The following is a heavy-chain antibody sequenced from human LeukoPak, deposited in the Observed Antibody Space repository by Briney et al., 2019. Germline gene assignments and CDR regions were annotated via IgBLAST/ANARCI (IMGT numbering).Heavy chain of an antibody. V-gene: IGHV3-7*01. Sequence: PGWSRRLSCAAPGFTFSSYWMSWVRQAAGKGVASAANIKQEGSEKYFVGCVKGRLTISGDNAKNSLYLQMNCLRTGDTAVYHCARVRYYGSGNYVDYFDYWGQGTLVTDSS. CDR3: ARVRYYGSGNYVDYFDY. CDR2: IKQEGSEK. D-gene: IGHD3-10*01. J-gene: IGHJ4*02. CDR1: GFTFSSYW.